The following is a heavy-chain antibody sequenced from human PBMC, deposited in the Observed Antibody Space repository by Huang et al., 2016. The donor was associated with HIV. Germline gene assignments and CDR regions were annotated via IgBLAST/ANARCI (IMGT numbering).Heavy chain of an antibody. Sequence: EVQLVQSGAVVKKPGESLKISCKGSGYTFNGYWIGWVRQMPGKGLEWMGITYPGEAATTYSPSFQGQVTSSADKSISTAYLQWSGLKASDTAMYYCARQGVGDFVVEPTGLGAFDIWGQGTMVTVSS. J-gene: IGHJ3*02. CDR2: TYPGEAAT. D-gene: IGHD2-2*01. CDR1: GYTFNGYW. V-gene: IGHV5-51*01. CDR3: ARQGVGDFVVEPTGLGAFDI.